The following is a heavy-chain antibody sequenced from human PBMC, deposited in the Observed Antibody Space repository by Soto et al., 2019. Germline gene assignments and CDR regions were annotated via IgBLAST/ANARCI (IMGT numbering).Heavy chain of an antibody. CDR1: GGSFSGYY. V-gene: IGHV4-34*01. CDR3: AGLSGSPNWFDP. Sequence: SETLSLTCAVYGGSFSGYYWSWIRQPPGKGLEWIGEINHSGSTNYNPSLKSRVTISVDTSKNQFSLKLSSVTAADTAVYYCAGLSGSPNWFDPWGQGTLVTVSS. D-gene: IGHD1-26*01. J-gene: IGHJ5*02. CDR2: INHSGST.